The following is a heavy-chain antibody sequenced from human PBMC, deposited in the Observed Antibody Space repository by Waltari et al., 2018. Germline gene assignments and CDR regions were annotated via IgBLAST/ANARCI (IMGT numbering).Heavy chain of an antibody. D-gene: IGHD2-15*01. V-gene: IGHV4-4*02. CDR2: VRGDGRS. CDR1: GDSLRSTGC. Sequence: QLQLQESGPGLVKPSGTLSLTCDVSGDSLRSTGCWSWVRQSPQKGLEWLGQVRGDGRSNYYPSFASRVTVSLVTSNTQFSLRMTSATAADTAMDYCARDRGRGLYLDTWGPGTLVTVSP. CDR3: ARDRGRGLYLDT. J-gene: IGHJ5*02.